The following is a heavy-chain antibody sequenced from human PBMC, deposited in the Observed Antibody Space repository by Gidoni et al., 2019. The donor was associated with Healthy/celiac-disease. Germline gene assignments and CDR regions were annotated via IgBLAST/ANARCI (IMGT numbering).Heavy chain of an antibody. CDR2: IYYSGST. D-gene: IGHD5-18*01. CDR3: ARGGYSYGYGYNWFDP. J-gene: IGHJ5*02. Sequence: QVQLQESGPGLVKPSQTLSLTGTVAGGSISRGGYYWSWIRQHPGKGLEWIGYIYYSGSTYYNPSLKSRVTISVDTSKNQFSLKLSSVTAADTAVYYCARGGYSYGYGYNWFDPWGQGTLVTVSS. V-gene: IGHV4-31*03. CDR1: GGSISRGGYY.